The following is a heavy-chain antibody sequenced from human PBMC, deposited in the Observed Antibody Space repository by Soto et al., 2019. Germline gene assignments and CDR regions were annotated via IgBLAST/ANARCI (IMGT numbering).Heavy chain of an antibody. V-gene: IGHV4-4*02. CDR3: AREGPYSGSSDAFDI. CDR2: IYHSGST. J-gene: IGHJ3*02. D-gene: IGHD1-26*01. Sequence: PSETLSLTCAVSGGSISSSNWWGWVRQPPGKGLEWIGEIYHSGSTNYNPSLKSRVTISVDKSKNQFSLKLSSVTAADTAVYYCAREGPYSGSSDAFDIWGQGTMVS. CDR1: GGSISSSNW.